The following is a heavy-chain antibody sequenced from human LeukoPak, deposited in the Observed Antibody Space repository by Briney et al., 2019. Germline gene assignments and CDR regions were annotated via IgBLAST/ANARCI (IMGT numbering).Heavy chain of an antibody. CDR3: ARDPYYDILTGYLIRGAFDI. CDR1: GGSFSGYY. CDR2: IYSSGTT. D-gene: IGHD3-9*01. V-gene: IGHV4-4*07. Sequence: SSETLSLTCAVYGGSFSGYYWSWIRQSAGKGLEWIGRIYSSGTTDYNPSLKSRVTMSVDTSKNQFSLKLNSVTAADTAVYYCARDPYYDILTGYLIRGAFDIWGLGTVVTVSS. J-gene: IGHJ3*02.